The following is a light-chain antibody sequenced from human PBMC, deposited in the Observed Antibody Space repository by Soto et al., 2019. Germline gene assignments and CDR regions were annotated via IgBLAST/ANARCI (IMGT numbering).Light chain of an antibody. J-gene: IGKJ1*01. Sequence: EIVLTPSPGTLSLSPVERATLSCRASQSVSSSYLAWYQQKPGQAPRLLIYDAFNRATGIPARFSGSGSGTDFTLTISSLEPEDFAVYYCQQYDKWPRTFGQGTKVDIK. V-gene: IGKV3-20*01. CDR1: QSVSSSY. CDR2: DAF. CDR3: QQYDKWPRT.